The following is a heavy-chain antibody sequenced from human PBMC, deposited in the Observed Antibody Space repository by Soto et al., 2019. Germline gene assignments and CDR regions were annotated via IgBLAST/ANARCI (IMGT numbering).Heavy chain of an antibody. Sequence: EVQLLESGGDLVQPGGSLRLSCAASGFTFSTYAMSWVRQAPGKGLEWVSAIANSGGSTFYTDSVRGRFTISRDNSKNTLYLQMNSLRAEDTAVYYCARRISASGRGRDYWGQGTLVTVSS. D-gene: IGHD6-13*01. V-gene: IGHV3-23*01. CDR1: GFTFSTYA. J-gene: IGHJ4*02. CDR3: ARRISASGRGRDY. CDR2: IANSGGST.